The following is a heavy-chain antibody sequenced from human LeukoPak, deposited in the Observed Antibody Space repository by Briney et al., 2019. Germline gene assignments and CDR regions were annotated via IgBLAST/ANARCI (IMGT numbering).Heavy chain of an antibody. CDR3: ASASSQRLLLGELEGGYFDY. D-gene: IGHD3-10*01. Sequence: PGGSLRLSCAASGFTFSSYSMNWVRQAPGKGLEWVSSISSSSSYIYYADSVKGRFTISRDNARYSLYLHMHRLRAGDTCVYYCASASSQRLLLGELEGGYFDYWGQGTLVTVSS. V-gene: IGHV3-21*01. J-gene: IGHJ4*02. CDR1: GFTFSSYS. CDR2: ISSSSSYI.